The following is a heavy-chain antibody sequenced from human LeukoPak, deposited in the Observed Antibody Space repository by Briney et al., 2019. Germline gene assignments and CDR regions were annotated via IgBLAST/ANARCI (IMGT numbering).Heavy chain of an antibody. D-gene: IGHD6-13*01. CDR2: IWYDGSNK. Sequence: GGSLRLSCAASGFTFSSYGMHWVRQAPGKGLEWVAVIWYDGSNKYYADSVKGRFTISRDNSKNTLYLQMNSLRAEDTAVYYCARDPLAGSWYYSDYWGQGTLVTVSS. CDR3: ARDPLAGSWYYSDY. J-gene: IGHJ4*02. V-gene: IGHV3-33*01. CDR1: GFTFSSYG.